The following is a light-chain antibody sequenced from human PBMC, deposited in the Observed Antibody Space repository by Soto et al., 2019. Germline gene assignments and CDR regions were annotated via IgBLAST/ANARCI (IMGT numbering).Light chain of an antibody. Sequence: AIQMTQSPSSLSASVGDRVTITCRASQGIRNDLGWYQQKPGKASRLLIYAASTLQSGVPSRFSGSGSGTDFTLTISSLQPEDFATYYCLQDYNFPLTFGGGTKADIK. V-gene: IGKV1-6*01. CDR1: QGIRND. J-gene: IGKJ4*01. CDR2: AAS. CDR3: LQDYNFPLT.